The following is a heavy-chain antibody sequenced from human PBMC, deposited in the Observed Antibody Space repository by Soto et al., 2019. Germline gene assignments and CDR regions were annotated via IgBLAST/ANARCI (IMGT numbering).Heavy chain of an antibody. J-gene: IGHJ3*02. CDR1: GYTFTSYG. CDR2: ISAYNGNT. V-gene: IGHV1-18*01. CDR3: AREGCISTSCLDAFDI. Sequence: ASVKVSCKASGYTFTSYGISWVRQAPGQGLEWVGWISAYNGNTNYAQKLQGRVTMTTDTSTSTAYMELRSLRSDDTAVYYCAREGCISTSCLDAFDIWGQGTMVTVSS. D-gene: IGHD2-2*01.